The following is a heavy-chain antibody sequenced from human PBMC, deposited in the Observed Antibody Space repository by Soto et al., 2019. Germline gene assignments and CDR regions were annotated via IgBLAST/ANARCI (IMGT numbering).Heavy chain of an antibody. CDR2: IYYSGST. Sequence: SETLSLTCTVSGGSIRSGDSYWSWIRQPPGKGLEWIGYIYYSGSTYYNPSLKSRVTISLDTSKNQFSLNLSSVTAADTAVYYCARNHYSDRSGTDYWGQGTLVTVSS. J-gene: IGHJ4*02. CDR1: GGSIRSGDSY. D-gene: IGHD3-22*01. V-gene: IGHV4-30-4*01. CDR3: ARNHYSDRSGTDY.